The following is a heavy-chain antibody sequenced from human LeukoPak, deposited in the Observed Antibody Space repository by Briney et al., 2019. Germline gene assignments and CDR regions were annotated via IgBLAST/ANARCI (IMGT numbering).Heavy chain of an antibody. CDR3: ARDGRYCSSTSCFRRSGMDV. CDR2: IWYDGSNK. J-gene: IGHJ6*02. V-gene: IGHV3-33*01. CDR1: GFTFSSYG. Sequence: GRSLRLSCAASGFTFSSYGTHWVRQAPGKGLEGVAVIWYDGSNKYYADSVKGRFTISRDNSKNTLYLQMNSLRAEDTAVYYCARDGRYCSSTSCFRRSGMDVWGQGTTVTVSS. D-gene: IGHD2-2*01.